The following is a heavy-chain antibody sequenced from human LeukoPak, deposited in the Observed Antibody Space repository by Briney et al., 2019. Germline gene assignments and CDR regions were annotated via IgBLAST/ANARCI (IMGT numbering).Heavy chain of an antibody. Sequence: GGSLRLSCVASGFTFSSYAMHWVRQAPGKGLEWVSAISGSGGSTYYADSVKGRFTISRDNSKNTLYLQMNSLRAEDTAVYYCAKGGGSGWFDYWGQGTLVTVSS. V-gene: IGHV3-23*01. CDR3: AKGGGSGWFDY. J-gene: IGHJ4*02. D-gene: IGHD6-19*01. CDR2: ISGSGGST. CDR1: GFTFSSYA.